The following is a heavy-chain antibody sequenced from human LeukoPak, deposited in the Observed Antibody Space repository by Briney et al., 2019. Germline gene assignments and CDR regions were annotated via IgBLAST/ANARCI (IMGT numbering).Heavy chain of an antibody. CDR3: ARGTSSSWYFSTKSGHWFDP. V-gene: IGHV4-59*01. J-gene: IGHJ5*02. CDR1: GGSLSSYY. CDR2: IYYSGST. D-gene: IGHD6-13*01. Sequence: SETLSLTCTVSGGSLSSYYWSWIRQPPGKGLEWIGYIYYSGSTNYNPSLKSRVTISVDTSKNQFSLKLSSVTAADTAVYYCARGTSSSWYFSTKSGHWFDPWGQGTLVTVSS.